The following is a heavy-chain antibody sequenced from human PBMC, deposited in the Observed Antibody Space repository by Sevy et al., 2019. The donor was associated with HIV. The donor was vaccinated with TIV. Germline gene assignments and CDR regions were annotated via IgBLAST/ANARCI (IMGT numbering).Heavy chain of an antibody. CDR1: GFTFSSFA. V-gene: IGHV3-73*01. D-gene: IGHD6-6*01. CDR2: IRSKPNSYAT. CDR3: RSSSPSGYCYYYGMDV. Sequence: GESLKISCAASGFTFSSFAMHWVRQASGKGVEWVGRIRSKPNSYATPYAASVKGRFTISRDDSKNTAYLQMNSLKTEVTAVYYCRSSSPSGYCYYYGMDVWGQGTTVTVSS. J-gene: IGHJ6*02.